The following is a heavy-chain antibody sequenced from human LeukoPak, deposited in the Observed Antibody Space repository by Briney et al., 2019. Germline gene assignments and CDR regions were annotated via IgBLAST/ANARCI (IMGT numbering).Heavy chain of an antibody. CDR1: GFTFSIYS. D-gene: IGHD2-2*03. CDR2: ISSGSTNI. V-gene: IGHV3-21*01. Sequence: PGGSLRLSCAASGFTFSIYSMNWVRQAPGKGLEWVSCISSGSTNIYYADSLRGLFTISRDNAKNSLYLQMNSLRAEDTAVYYCARVGGYCSSVSNCYGDYWGQGTLVTVSS. CDR3: ARVGGYCSSVSNCYGDY. J-gene: IGHJ4*02.